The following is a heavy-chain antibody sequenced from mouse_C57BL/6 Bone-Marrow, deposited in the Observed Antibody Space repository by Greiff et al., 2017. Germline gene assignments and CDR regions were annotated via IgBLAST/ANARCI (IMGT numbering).Heavy chain of an antibody. V-gene: IGHV1-9*01. CDR1: GYTFTGYW. Sequence: VQLQQSGAELMKPGASVKLSCKATGYTFTGYWIEWVKQRPGHGLEWIGEILPGSGSTTYNEKFKGKATFTADTSSNTAYMQHSSLTTENSAIYYCARWLLGYYYAVDYWGQGTSVTVSS. CDR2: ILPGSGST. D-gene: IGHD2-3*01. CDR3: ARWLLGYYYAVDY. J-gene: IGHJ4*01.